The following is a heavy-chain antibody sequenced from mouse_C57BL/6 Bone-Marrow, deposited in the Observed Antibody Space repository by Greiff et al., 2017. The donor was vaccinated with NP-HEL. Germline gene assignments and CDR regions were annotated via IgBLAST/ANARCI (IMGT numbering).Heavy chain of an antibody. V-gene: IGHV14-4*01. CDR3: TTWTTVVATDYAMDY. J-gene: IGHJ4*01. D-gene: IGHD1-1*01. CDR2: IDPENGDT. CDR1: GFNIKDDY. Sequence: VQPQQSGAELVRPGASVKLSCTASGFNIKDDYMHWVKQRPEQGLEWIGWIDPENGDTEYASKFQGKATITADTSSNTAYLQLSSLTSEDTAVYYCTTWTTVVATDYAMDYWGQGTSVTVSS.